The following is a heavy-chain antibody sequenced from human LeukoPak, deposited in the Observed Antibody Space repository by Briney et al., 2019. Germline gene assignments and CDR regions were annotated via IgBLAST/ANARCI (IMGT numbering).Heavy chain of an antibody. D-gene: IGHD3-3*01. CDR2: INPNSGGT. V-gene: IGHV1-2*02. Sequence: ASVKVSCKASGYTFTGYYMHWVRQAPGQGLEWMGWINPNSGGTNYAQKVQGRVTMTRDTSISTAYMELSRLRSDDTAVYYCARTRGLRSFDYWGQGTLVTVSS. CDR1: GYTFTGYY. CDR3: ARTRGLRSFDY. J-gene: IGHJ4*02.